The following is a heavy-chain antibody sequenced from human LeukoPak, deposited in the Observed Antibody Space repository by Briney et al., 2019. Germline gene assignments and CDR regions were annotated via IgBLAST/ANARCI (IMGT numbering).Heavy chain of an antibody. V-gene: IGHV3-48*01. D-gene: IGHD6-19*01. CDR2: ISSSSSTI. CDR1: GFTFSSYT. J-gene: IGHJ4*02. Sequence: GGSLRLSCAASGFTFSSYTMNWVRQAPGKGLEWVSKISSSSSTIYYADSVKGRFTISRDNAKNTLYLQMNSLRAEDTAVYYCAKAYGSGWYYYFDYWGQGTLVTVSS. CDR3: AKAYGSGWYYYFDY.